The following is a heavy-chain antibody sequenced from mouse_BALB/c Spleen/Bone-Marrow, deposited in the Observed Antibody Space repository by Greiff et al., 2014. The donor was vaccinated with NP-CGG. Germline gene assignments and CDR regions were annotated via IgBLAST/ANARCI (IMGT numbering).Heavy chain of an antibody. CDR3: ARVRFYYDYAFAY. D-gene: IGHD2-4*01. V-gene: IGHV1-55*01. CDR1: GYNFTSYW. J-gene: IGHJ3*01. CDR2: IYPGSGST. Sequence: QVQLQQPGAELVKPGTSVKLSCKASGYNFTSYWLNWVKLRPGQGLEWIGDIYPGSGSTNYNEKFKSKATLTVDTSSSTAYMQLSSLASEDSALYYCARVRFYYDYAFAYWGQGTLVTVSA.